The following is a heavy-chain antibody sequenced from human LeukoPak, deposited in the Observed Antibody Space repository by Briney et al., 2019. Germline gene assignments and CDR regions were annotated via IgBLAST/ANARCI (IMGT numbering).Heavy chain of an antibody. D-gene: IGHD4-11*01. CDR2: IRSNSDGGTI. Sequence: TGGSLRLSCATSGFSFSNAWMNWVRQAPGKGLEWVGRIRSNSDGGTIDYAASVKDRFTLSRDDSKDTLYLQLNSLQTADTAVYYCATDSYDYTRGQGTLVTVSS. CDR3: ATDSYDYT. CDR1: GFSFSNAW. J-gene: IGHJ4*02. V-gene: IGHV3-15*07.